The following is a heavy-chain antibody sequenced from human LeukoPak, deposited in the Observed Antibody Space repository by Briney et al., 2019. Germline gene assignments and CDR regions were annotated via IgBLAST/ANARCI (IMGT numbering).Heavy chain of an antibody. CDR3: AREDILTGYYQYFQH. Sequence: GGSLRLSCAASGFTFSSYSMSWVRQAPGKGLEWVSSISSSSSYIYYADSVKGRFTISRDNAKNSLYLQMNSLRAEDTAVYYCAREDILTGYYQYFQHWGQGTLVTVSS. D-gene: IGHD3-9*01. CDR1: GFTFSSYS. CDR2: ISSSSSYI. V-gene: IGHV3-21*01. J-gene: IGHJ1*01.